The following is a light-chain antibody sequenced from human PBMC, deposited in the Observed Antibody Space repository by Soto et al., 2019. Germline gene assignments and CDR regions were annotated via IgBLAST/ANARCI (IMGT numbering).Light chain of an antibody. V-gene: IGLV2-14*01. CDR1: SSDVGGYNY. Sequence: QSVLTQPASMSGSPGQWITISCTGTSSDVGGYNYVPWYQQHPGKAPKLMIYDVSNRPSGVSNRFSGSKSGNTASLTISGLQAEDEADYYCSSYTSSSTPYYVFGTGTKVTV. J-gene: IGLJ1*01. CDR2: DVS. CDR3: SSYTSSSTPYYV.